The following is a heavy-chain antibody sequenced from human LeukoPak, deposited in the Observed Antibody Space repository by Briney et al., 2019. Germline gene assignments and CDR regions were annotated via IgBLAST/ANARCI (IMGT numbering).Heavy chain of an antibody. CDR3: ARDDDRAREIDY. J-gene: IGHJ4*02. CDR1: RGTFGKYA. Sequence: SVKVSCKASRGTFGKYAISWVRQAPGQGLEWMGRIIPILNITHYAQKFQGRVTIAADKSTSTAYMELSSLRSEDTAMYYCARDDDRAREIDYWGQGTLVTVSS. V-gene: IGHV1-69*04. CDR2: IIPILNIT. D-gene: IGHD3-22*01.